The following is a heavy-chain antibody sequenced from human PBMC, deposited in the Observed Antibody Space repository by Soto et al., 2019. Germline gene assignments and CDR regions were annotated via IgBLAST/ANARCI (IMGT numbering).Heavy chain of an antibody. J-gene: IGHJ6*02. Sequence: GESLKISCKASGYSFSTYWIGWVRQMPGKGLGWMGIIYPGDSDTKYSPSLQGQVTIPADTSISTAYLQWTSLKASDTAMYYCARSRRGAYSSGWLSPSGYYTYGIDVWGQGTKVTVSS. V-gene: IGHV5-51*01. D-gene: IGHD6-19*01. CDR1: GYSFSTYW. CDR2: IYPGDSDT. CDR3: ARSRRGAYSSGWLSPSGYYTYGIDV.